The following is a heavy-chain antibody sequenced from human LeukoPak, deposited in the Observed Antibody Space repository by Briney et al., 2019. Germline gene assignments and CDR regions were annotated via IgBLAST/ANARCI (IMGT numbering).Heavy chain of an antibody. CDR3: ARGPDYVWGSYRSVYFDY. D-gene: IGHD3-16*02. CDR2: IYSGGST. V-gene: IGHV3-53*01. J-gene: IGHJ4*02. Sequence: GGSLRLSCAASGFTFGSYAMTWVRQAPGKGLEWVSVIYSGGSTYYADSVKGRFTISRDNSKNTLYLQMNSLRAEDTAVYYCARGPDYVWGSYRSVYFDYWGQGTLVTVSS. CDR1: GFTFGSYA.